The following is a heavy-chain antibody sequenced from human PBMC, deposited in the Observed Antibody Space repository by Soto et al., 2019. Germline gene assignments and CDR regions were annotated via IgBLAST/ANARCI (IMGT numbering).Heavy chain of an antibody. Sequence: GGSLRLSCAASGFTFSSYAISWVRQAPGKGLEWVSAISGSGSSTYYADSVRGRFTISRDNSKNTLYLQMNSLRAEDTAVFYCAKPYYYDNSGYYGTWGQGALVTVSS. CDR3: AKPYYYDNSGYYGT. D-gene: IGHD3-22*01. CDR2: ISGSGSST. V-gene: IGHV3-23*01. J-gene: IGHJ4*02. CDR1: GFTFSSYA.